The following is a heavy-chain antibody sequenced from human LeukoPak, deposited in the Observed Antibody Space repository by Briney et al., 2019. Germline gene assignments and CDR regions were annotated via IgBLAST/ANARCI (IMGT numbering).Heavy chain of an antibody. CDR1: GGSISSHY. CDR3: PRALLRLRYFHWPEHWFDP. D-gene: IGHD3-9*01. Sequence: SETLSLTCTVSGGSISSHYWSWIRQPPGKGLEWIGYIYYSGSTNYNPSLKSRVTISVDTSKNRCSLKLSSVTAPATALYYCPRALLRLRYFHWPEHWFDPWGQGPLVTVSS. CDR2: IYYSGST. V-gene: IGHV4-59*11. J-gene: IGHJ5*02.